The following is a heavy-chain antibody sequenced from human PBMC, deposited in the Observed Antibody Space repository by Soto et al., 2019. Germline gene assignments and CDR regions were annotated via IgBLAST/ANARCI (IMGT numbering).Heavy chain of an antibody. CDR1: GGSISSGDYY. J-gene: IGHJ6*02. Sequence: KTSETLSLTCTVSGGSISSGDYYWSWIRQPPGKGLEWIGYIYYSGSTYYNPSLKSRVTISVDTSKNQFSLKLSSVTAADTAVYYCARAYNPVGDFGYGMDVWGQGTTVTVSS. V-gene: IGHV4-30-4*01. CDR3: ARAYNPVGDFGYGMDV. D-gene: IGHD3-16*01. CDR2: IYYSGST.